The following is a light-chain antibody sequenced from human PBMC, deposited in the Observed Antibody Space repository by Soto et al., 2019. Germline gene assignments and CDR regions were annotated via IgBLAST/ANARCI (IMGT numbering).Light chain of an antibody. CDR3: QSYDSSRSVV. Sequence: QSVLTQPPSVSGAPGQRVTISCTGRSSNIGAGYDVHWYQQLPGTAPKLLIYGNSNRPSGVPDRFSGSKSGTSASLAITGLQAEDEADYYCQSYDSSRSVVFGGGTKLTV. CDR1: SSNIGAGYD. J-gene: IGLJ2*01. CDR2: GNS. V-gene: IGLV1-40*01.